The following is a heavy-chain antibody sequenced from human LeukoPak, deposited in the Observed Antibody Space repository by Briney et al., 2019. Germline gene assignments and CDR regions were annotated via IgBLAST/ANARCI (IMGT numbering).Heavy chain of an antibody. CDR1: GGSFSDYY. J-gene: IGHJ4*02. V-gene: IGHV4-34*01. CDR2: IHRSGST. CDR3: ARRNYFDSTGYFDS. Sequence: PSETLSLTCAVYGGSFSDYYWSWIRQSPGKGLEWIGEIHRSGSTNYNPSLKSRVTISIDKSKNQFSLKVTSVTAADTAVYFCARRNYFDSTGYFDSWGRGTLVTVSS. D-gene: IGHD3-22*01.